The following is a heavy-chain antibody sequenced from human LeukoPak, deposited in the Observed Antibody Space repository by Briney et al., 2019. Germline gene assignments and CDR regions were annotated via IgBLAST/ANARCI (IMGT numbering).Heavy chain of an antibody. CDR3: WGGTPGGGVADAFDI. CDR2: IYTSGST. V-gene: IGHV4-4*07. D-gene: IGHD3-3*01. J-gene: IGHJ3*02. Sequence: SETLSLTCTVSGGSISFYYWSWIRQTAGKGLEWIGRIYTSGSTNYNPSLKSRVTMSVDTSKNQFSLKLSSVTAADTAVYYCWGGTPGGGVADAFDIWGQGTMVTVSS. CDR1: GGSISFYY.